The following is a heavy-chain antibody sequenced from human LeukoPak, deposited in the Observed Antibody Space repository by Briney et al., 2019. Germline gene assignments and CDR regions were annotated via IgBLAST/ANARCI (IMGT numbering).Heavy chain of an antibody. CDR3: ARSLNYYDSSGFGAFDI. Sequence: GASVKVSCKASGYTFTRYGINWVPQAPGQGLEGMRWISAYNGNTNYAQKLQGRVTMITDTYTSSAYMELRSLRSDDTAVYYCARSLNYYDSSGFGAFDIWGQGTMVTVSS. J-gene: IGHJ3*02. CDR2: ISAYNGNT. D-gene: IGHD3-22*01. V-gene: IGHV1-18*01. CDR1: GYTFTRYG.